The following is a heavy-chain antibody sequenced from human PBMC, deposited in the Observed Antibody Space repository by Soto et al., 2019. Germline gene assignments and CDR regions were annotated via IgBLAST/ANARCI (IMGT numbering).Heavy chain of an antibody. J-gene: IGHJ4*02. V-gene: IGHV4-59*01. Sequence: PSETLSLTCTVSGGSINSYFWSWIRQPPGKGLEWIGFIQHSGSTNQNPSLKRRVTISIDTSKNQFSLKLTSVTTADTAVYYCARGEELFDYWGLGTLVTVS. CDR3: ARGEELFDY. D-gene: IGHD3-10*01. CDR2: IQHSGST. CDR1: GGSINSYF.